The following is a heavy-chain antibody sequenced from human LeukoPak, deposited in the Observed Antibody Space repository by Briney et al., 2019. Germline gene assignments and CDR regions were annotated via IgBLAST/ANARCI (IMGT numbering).Heavy chain of an antibody. CDR2: ISTHGNT. J-gene: IGHJ6*04. CDR1: LGSLYNYD. CDR3: VRGYVVWAV. V-gene: IGHV4-59*01. Sequence: LGTLSLTRTLSLGSLYNYDWNSMGQPPCKGLEWIGYISTHGNTRYNSSLTSRATISKNTSKNQFSLVLTFVTAADTAVYYCVRGYVVWAVWGKGTTVTVSS. D-gene: IGHD2-2*01.